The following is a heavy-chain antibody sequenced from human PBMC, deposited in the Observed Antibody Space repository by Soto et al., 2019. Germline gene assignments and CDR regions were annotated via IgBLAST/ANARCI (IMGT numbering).Heavy chain of an antibody. Sequence: QVQLVESGGGVVQSGRSLRLSCAASGFTFSSYGIQWVRQAPGKGLEWVALISDDGSNKYYADSVKGRFTTSRDNSKNTLYLQMNSLRPEDTAVYYCAKEQYGQLWLEYYGLDVWGQGTTVTVSS. V-gene: IGHV3-30*18. J-gene: IGHJ6*02. D-gene: IGHD3-10*01. CDR2: ISDDGSNK. CDR3: AKEQYGQLWLEYYGLDV. CDR1: GFTFSSYG.